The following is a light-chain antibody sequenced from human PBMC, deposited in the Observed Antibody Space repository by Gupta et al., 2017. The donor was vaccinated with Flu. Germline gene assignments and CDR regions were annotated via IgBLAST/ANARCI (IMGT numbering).Light chain of an antibody. V-gene: IGLV2-11*01. CDR1: SSDVGGYNY. J-gene: IGLJ2*01. CDR3: CSYAGSYNVV. Sequence: QSALTQPRSVSGSPGQLVTISCTGTSSDVGGYNYVSWYQQHPGKAHKLMIYDVSKRPSGVPDRFSGSKSGNTASLTISGLQAEDEADYYCCSYAGSYNVVFGGGTKLTVL. CDR2: DVS.